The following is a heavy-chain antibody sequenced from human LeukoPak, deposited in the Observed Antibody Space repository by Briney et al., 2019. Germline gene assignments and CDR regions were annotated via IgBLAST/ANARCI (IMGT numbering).Heavy chain of an antibody. CDR1: GFTFSFSG. J-gene: IGHJ4*02. V-gene: IGHV3-30*18. D-gene: IGHD6-13*01. Sequence: GGSLRLSSAASGFTFSFSGMYWVRQAPGKGLEWVAFISDDGSRKYYADSVKDRFTMSRDNSKNTLFLQMNSLRTEDTAVYYCAKDRSTTWSFDYWGQGTLVTVSS. CDR3: AKDRSTTWSFDY. CDR2: ISDDGSRK.